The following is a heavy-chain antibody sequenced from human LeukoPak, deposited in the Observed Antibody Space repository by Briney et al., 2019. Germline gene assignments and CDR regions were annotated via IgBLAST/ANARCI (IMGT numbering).Heavy chain of an antibody. Sequence: PGGSLRLSCAASGFTFSSYAMHWVRQAPGKGLEWVAVISYDGSNKYYADSVKGRFTISRGNSKNTLYLQMNSLRAEDTAVYYCAREVVVITFHDAFDIWGQGTMVTVSS. D-gene: IGHD3-22*01. CDR1: GFTFSSYA. CDR2: ISYDGSNK. J-gene: IGHJ3*02. V-gene: IGHV3-30-3*01. CDR3: AREVVVITFHDAFDI.